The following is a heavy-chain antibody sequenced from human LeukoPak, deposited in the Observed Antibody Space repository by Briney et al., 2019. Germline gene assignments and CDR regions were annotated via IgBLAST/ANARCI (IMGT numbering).Heavy chain of an antibody. V-gene: IGHV3-30*04. CDR3: AKDPSDFWSGYRMPLYYFDY. J-gene: IGHJ4*02. D-gene: IGHD3-3*01. Sequence: GGSLRLPCAASGFTFSSYSMHWVRRAPGKGLEWVALTSYDGSNKYHADSVKGRFTISRDNSKNTLYLQMNSLRVEDRAVYYCAKDPSDFWSGYRMPLYYFDYWGQGTLVTVSS. CDR1: GFTFSSYS. CDR2: TSYDGSNK.